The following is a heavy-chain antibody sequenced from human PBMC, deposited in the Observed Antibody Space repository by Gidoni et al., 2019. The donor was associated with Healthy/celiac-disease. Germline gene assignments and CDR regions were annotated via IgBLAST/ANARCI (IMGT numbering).Heavy chain of an antibody. CDR2: ISVSGGST. V-gene: IGHV3-23*01. D-gene: IGHD7-27*01. Sequence: EVQLLESGGGLVQPGGSMRLSCAASGFTFSSYAMRWVRQAPVKGLVWVSAISVSGGSTYYADSVKGRFTISRDNSKNTLYLQMNSLRAEDTAVYYCAKDPGPPNWGFYYYYYGMDVWGQGTTVTVSS. CDR3: AKDPGPPNWGFYYYYYGMDV. J-gene: IGHJ6*02. CDR1: GFTFSSYA.